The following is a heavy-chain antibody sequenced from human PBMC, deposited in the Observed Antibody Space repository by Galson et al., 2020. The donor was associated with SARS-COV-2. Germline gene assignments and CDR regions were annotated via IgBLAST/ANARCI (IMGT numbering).Heavy chain of an antibody. CDR2: IYSEGSST. V-gene: IGHV3-74*01. J-gene: IGHJ5*01. CDR1: GFTFSTYS. CDR3: ARGDMGNDCSNS. D-gene: IGHD2-21*01. Sequence: GGSLRLSCAASGFTFSTYSMHWVRQAPAKGLVWVSRIYSEGSSTSYADSVKGRFTISGDNAKNTLYRQMNSLRAEETAVYYCARGDMGNDCSNSWGKESWSPCRQ.